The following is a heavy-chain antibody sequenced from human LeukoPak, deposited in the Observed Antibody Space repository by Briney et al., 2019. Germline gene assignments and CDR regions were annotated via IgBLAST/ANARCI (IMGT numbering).Heavy chain of an antibody. V-gene: IGHV1-69*04. CDR1: GGTFSSYA. J-gene: IGHJ4*02. D-gene: IGHD6-19*01. Sequence: GASVKVSCKASGGTFSSYAISWVRQAPGQGLEWMGRIIPILGIANYAQKFQGRVTITADKSTSTAYMELSSLRSEDTAVYYCARLAVAGTALDYWGQGTLVTVSS. CDR2: IIPILGIA. CDR3: ARLAVAGTALDY.